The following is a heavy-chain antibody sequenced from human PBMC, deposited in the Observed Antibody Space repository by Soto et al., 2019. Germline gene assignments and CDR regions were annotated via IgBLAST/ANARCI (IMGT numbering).Heavy chain of an antibody. CDR2: IYPSDSDT. CDR3: ARGGVSTRTFDY. D-gene: IGHD3-3*01. J-gene: IGHJ4*02. CDR1: GYNFAGYW. V-gene: IGHV5-51*01. Sequence: GESLKISGKGSGYNFAGYWIAWVRQMPGKGLELMGIIYPSDSDTRYRPSFQGQVTISADKSISSAYLQWSSLRASDTAMYYCARGGVSTRTFDYGGQGTPVTVSS.